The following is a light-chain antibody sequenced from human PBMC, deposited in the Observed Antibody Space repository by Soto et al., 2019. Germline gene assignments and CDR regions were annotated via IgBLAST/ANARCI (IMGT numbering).Light chain of an antibody. CDR2: VAS. V-gene: IGKV3-15*01. Sequence: EIVMTQSPTTLSVSPGERATLYCKASQRITSNLAWYQQTPGPPPRLLIYVASTRASGIPARFSGSGSGTEFTLTISGLQSEDFALYYCQQYNIWHPYTFGQGTRLEIK. CDR3: QQYNIWHPYT. CDR1: QRITSN. J-gene: IGKJ5*01.